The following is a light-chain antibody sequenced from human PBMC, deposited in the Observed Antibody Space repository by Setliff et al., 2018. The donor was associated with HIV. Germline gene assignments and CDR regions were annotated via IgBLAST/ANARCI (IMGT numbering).Light chain of an antibody. J-gene: IGLJ1*01. CDR1: NIGSES. CDR2: DDN. V-gene: IGLV3-21*03. CDR3: QVWDSSSDHHV. Sequence: SYELTRPPSVSVAPGKTARITCGGNNIGSESVHWYQQKPGQAPVLVVYDDNDRPSGIPERFSGSNSGNTATLTMSRVEAGDEADYYCQVWDSSSDHHVFGTGTKVTVL.